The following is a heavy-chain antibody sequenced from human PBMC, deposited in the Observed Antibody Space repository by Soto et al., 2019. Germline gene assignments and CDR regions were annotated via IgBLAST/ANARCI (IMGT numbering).Heavy chain of an antibody. CDR2: IYYSGST. V-gene: IGHV4-59*01. J-gene: IGHJ5*02. Sequence: PSETLSLTCTVSGGSISSYYWSWIRQPPGKGLEWIGYIYYSGSTNYNPSLKSRVTISVDTSKNQFSLKLSSVTAADTAVYYCARERVNWGFDPWGQGTLVTVSS. CDR3: ARERVNWGFDP. D-gene: IGHD7-27*01. CDR1: GGSISSYY.